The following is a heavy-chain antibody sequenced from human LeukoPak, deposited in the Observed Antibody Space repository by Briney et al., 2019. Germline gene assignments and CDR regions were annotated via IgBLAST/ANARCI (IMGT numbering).Heavy chain of an antibody. D-gene: IGHD1-14*01. V-gene: IGHV4-59*12. CDR2: IYYSGST. CDR3: AKEGTVRWFDP. CDR1: GGSISSYY. Sequence: KPSETLSLTCTVSGGSISSYYWSWIRQPPGKGLEWIGYIYYSGSTNYNPSLKSRVTISVDTSKNQFSLKLNSVTAADTAVYYCAKEGTVRWFDPWGQGTLVTVSS. J-gene: IGHJ5*02.